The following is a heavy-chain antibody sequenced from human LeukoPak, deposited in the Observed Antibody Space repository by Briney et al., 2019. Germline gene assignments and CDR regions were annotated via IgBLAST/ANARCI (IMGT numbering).Heavy chain of an antibody. J-gene: IGHJ4*02. CDR2: INHSGST. Sequence: PSETLSLTCAVYGGSFSGYYWSWIRQPPGKGLEWIGEINHSGSTNYNPSLKSRVTISVDTSKNQFSLKLSSVTAADTAVYYCARGRFGVNWGQGTLVTVPS. CDR1: GGSFSGYY. CDR3: ARGRFGVN. V-gene: IGHV4-34*01. D-gene: IGHD3-10*01.